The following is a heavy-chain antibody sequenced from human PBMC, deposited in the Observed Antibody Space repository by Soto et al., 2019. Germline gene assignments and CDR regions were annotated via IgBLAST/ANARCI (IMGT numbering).Heavy chain of an antibody. Sequence: ASVKVSCKASGYTFTGYRLHWVRQAPGQGLEWMGWMNTNSGSTHYVQKFQGRVTMTRDTSINTAYMELSRLTSDDTAVYYCARDYSPAEENWNDADNWFDPWGQGTLVTVSS. D-gene: IGHD1-1*01. CDR3: ARDYSPAEENWNDADNWFDP. J-gene: IGHJ5*02. CDR2: MNTNSGST. V-gene: IGHV1-2*02. CDR1: GYTFTGYR.